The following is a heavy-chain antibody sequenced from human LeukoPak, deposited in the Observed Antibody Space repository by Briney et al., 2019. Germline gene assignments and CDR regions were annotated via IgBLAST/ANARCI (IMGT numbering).Heavy chain of an antibody. Sequence: GGSLRLSCAASGFTFSSYGMHWVRQAPGKGLEWVAVISYDGSNKYYADSVKGRFTISRDNSKNTLYLQMNSLRAEDTAVYYCASGSIAAPPLDYWGQGTLVTVYS. V-gene: IGHV3-30*03. CDR3: ASGSIAAPPLDY. D-gene: IGHD6-6*01. J-gene: IGHJ4*02. CDR2: ISYDGSNK. CDR1: GFTFSSYG.